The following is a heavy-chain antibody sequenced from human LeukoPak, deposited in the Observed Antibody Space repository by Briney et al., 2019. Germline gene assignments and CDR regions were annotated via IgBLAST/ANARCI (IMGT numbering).Heavy chain of an antibody. CDR2: INHSGST. CDR3: ASTIRGVIITDY. Sequence: SETLSLTCAVYGGSFSGYYWSWIRHPPGKGLEWIGDINHSGSTNYNPSLKSRVTISVDTSNNQFSLKLSSVTAADTAVYYCASTIRGVIITDYWGQGTLVTVSS. V-gene: IGHV4-34*01. CDR1: GGSFSGYY. J-gene: IGHJ4*02. D-gene: IGHD3-10*01.